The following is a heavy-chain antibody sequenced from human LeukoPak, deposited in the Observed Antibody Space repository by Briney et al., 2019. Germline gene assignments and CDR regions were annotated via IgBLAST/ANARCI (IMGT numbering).Heavy chain of an antibody. Sequence: ASVKVSCKASGYTFTSYDINWVRQATGQGLEWMGWMNPNSGNTGYAQKFQGRVTITRNTSISTAYMELSSLRSEDTAVYYCARVLHLGYCSSTSCFIQGSAFDIWGQGTMVTVSS. V-gene: IGHV1-8*03. CDR1: GYTFTSYD. J-gene: IGHJ3*02. CDR2: MNPNSGNT. D-gene: IGHD2-2*01. CDR3: ARVLHLGYCSSTSCFIQGSAFDI.